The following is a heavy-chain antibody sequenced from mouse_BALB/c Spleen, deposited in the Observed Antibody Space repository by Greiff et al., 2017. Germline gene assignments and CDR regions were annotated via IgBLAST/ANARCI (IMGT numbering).Heavy chain of an antibody. Sequence: VQLQQSGPGLVAPSQSLSITCTVSGFSLTSYGVHWVRQPPGKGLEWLGVIWAGGSTNYNSALMSRLSISKDNSKSQVFLKMNSLHTDDTAMYYCARRSPYGYLDYWGQGTTLTVSS. D-gene: IGHD1-1*01. CDR3: ARRSPYGYLDY. CDR2: IWAGGST. J-gene: IGHJ2*01. V-gene: IGHV2-9*02. CDR1: GFSLTSYG.